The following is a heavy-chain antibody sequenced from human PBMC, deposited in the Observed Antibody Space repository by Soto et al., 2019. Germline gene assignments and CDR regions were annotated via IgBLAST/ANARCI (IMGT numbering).Heavy chain of an antibody. D-gene: IGHD6-13*01. CDR3: ARDACPGAGGFHY. V-gene: IGHV1-46*01. CDR1: GSTLSSYD. Sequence: VCGNAAGSTLSSYDLHWESKAPGQGLEWMGILNPRGGSTSYAQKFQGRVTMNRDTSTSIVYMELRSRRSEDTAVYYSARDACPGAGGFHYWSHATL. CDR2: LNPRGGST. J-gene: IGHJ4*01.